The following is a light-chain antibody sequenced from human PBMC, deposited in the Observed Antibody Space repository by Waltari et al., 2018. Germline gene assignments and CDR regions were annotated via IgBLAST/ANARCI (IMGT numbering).Light chain of an antibody. V-gene: IGLV6-57*01. Sequence: FMLTQPHSVSKSPGKTVTISCTRSSGSIARNYLPRYQQLPGSSPTTVIYEDNQRPSGVPDRFSGSIDSSSNSASLTISGLKTEDEADYYCQSYDSSNWVFGGGTKLTVL. J-gene: IGLJ3*02. CDR2: EDN. CDR3: QSYDSSNWV. CDR1: SGSIARNY.